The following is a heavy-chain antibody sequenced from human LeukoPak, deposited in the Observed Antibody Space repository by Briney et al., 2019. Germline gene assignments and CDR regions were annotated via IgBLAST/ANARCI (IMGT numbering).Heavy chain of an antibody. D-gene: IGHD6-13*01. CDR2: IKQDGSEK. CDR1: GFTFSSYS. J-gene: IGHJ4*02. Sequence: GGSLRLSCAASGFTFSSYSMSWVRQAPGKGLEWVANIKQDGSEKYYVDSVKGRFTISRDNAKNSLYLQMNSLRAEDTAGYYCAKDGRIALDYWGQGTLVTVSS. V-gene: IGHV3-7*01. CDR3: AKDGRIALDY.